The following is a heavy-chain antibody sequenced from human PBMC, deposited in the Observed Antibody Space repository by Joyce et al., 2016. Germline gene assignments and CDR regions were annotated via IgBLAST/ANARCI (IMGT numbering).Heavy chain of an antibody. D-gene: IGHD2-2*02. CDR3: ARGRGFCTSTSCYTEGDWFDP. Sequence: QVQLVQSGAEVKKPGASVKVSCKASGYTFTTYDINWGRQATGQGLEWMGWMNPSSGNTGYAQKFQGRVTMTRNTSINTAYMELSSLRSEDTAVYYCARGRGFCTSTSCYTEGDWFDPWGQGTLVTVSS. V-gene: IGHV1-8*01. CDR2: MNPSSGNT. J-gene: IGHJ5*02. CDR1: GYTFTTYD.